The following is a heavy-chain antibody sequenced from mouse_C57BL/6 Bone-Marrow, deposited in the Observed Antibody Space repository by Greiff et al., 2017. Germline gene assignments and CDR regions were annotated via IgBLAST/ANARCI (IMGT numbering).Heavy chain of an antibody. CDR2: ISYDGSN. CDR3: ARVYYGSSPYLDY. V-gene: IGHV3-6*01. CDR1: GYSITSGYY. Sequence: DVKLQESGPGLVKPSQSLSLTCSVTGYSITSGYYWNWIRQFPGNKLEWMGYISYDGSNNYNPSLKNRISITRDTSKNQFFLKLNSVTTEDTATYYCARVYYGSSPYLDYWGQGTTLTVSS. J-gene: IGHJ2*01. D-gene: IGHD1-1*01.